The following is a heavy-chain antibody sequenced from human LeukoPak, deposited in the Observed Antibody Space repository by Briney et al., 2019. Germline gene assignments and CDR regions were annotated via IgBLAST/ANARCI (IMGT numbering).Heavy chain of an antibody. J-gene: IGHJ3*01. CDR2: IDPDGGNT. Sequence: ASVKVSCKASGYTFTDSYAHWVRQAPGQVLEWMGLIDPDGGNTNYAQNFQGRVTLTRDTSTSTLYMELSSLRSEDTAIYYCARIRDGYNDAYDLWGQGTVVTVPS. CDR1: GYTFTDSY. V-gene: IGHV1-46*01. CDR3: ARIRDGYNDAYDL. D-gene: IGHD5-24*01.